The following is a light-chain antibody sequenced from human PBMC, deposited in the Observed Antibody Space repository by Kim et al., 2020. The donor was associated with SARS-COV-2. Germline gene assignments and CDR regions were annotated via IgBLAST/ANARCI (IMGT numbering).Light chain of an antibody. CDR1: QSLVHSDGSTY. J-gene: IGKJ2*01. V-gene: IGKV2-30*02. CDR2: KVS. Sequence: EVVLTQSPLSLPVTLGQPASISCRSSQSLVHSDGSTYLNWFHQRPGQSPRRLIYKVSTRDSGVPDRFSGSGSGTDFTLRISRVEAEYVGVYYCMQGTHWLYTFGQGTKLEIK. CDR3: MQGTHWLYT.